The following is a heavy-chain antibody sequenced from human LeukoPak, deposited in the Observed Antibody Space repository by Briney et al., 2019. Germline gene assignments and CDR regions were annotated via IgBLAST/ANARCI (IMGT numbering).Heavy chain of an antibody. D-gene: IGHD2-2*01. J-gene: IGHJ4*02. Sequence: GGSLRLSCAASGFTFSSYWMHWVRQAPGKGLVWVSRIYSDGTGTTYADSVRGRFTISRENAKNTLYLQMNSLTAEDTAVYYCAKEAQGCSITSCYFDSWGQGTLVTVSS. V-gene: IGHV3-74*01. CDR1: GFTFSSYW. CDR2: IYSDGTGT. CDR3: AKEAQGCSITSCYFDS.